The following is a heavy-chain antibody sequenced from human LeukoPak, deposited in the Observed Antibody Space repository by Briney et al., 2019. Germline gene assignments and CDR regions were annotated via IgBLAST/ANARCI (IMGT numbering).Heavy chain of an antibody. CDR2: IIPIFGTA. CDR3: ARSSGHASDF. CDR1: GGTFSSYA. V-gene: IGHV1-69*05. Sequence: SVKVSCKASGGTFSSYAISWVRQAPGQGLEWMGGIIPIFGTANYAQKFQGRVTISRDTSKSTAYLELSSLRSEDTAMYYCARSSGHASDFWGQGTLVTVSS. J-gene: IGHJ4*02. D-gene: IGHD5-12*01.